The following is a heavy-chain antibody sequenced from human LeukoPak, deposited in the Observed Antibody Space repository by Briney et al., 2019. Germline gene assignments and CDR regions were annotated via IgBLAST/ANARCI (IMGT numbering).Heavy chain of an antibody. CDR2: MNPNSGNT. CDR3: ARPGGHCSSTSCPYYFDY. CDR1: GYTFTSYD. J-gene: IGHJ4*02. Sequence: ASVKVSCKASGYTFTSYDINWVRQATGQGLEWMGWMNPNSGNTGYAQKLQGRVTITRNTSISTAYMELSSLRSEDTAVYYCARPGGHCSSTSCPYYFDYWGQGTLVTVSS. D-gene: IGHD2-2*01. V-gene: IGHV1-8*03.